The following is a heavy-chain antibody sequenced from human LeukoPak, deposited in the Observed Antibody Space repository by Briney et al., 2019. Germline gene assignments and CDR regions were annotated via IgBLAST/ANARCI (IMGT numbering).Heavy chain of an antibody. J-gene: IGHJ5*02. Sequence: GGSLRLSCAASGFTFSSYAMHWVRQAPGKGLEWVAVISYDESNKYYADSVKGRFTISRDNSKNTLYLQMNSLRAEDTAVYYCASIVVGGYYYDSSGPWGQGTLVTVSS. D-gene: IGHD3-22*01. V-gene: IGHV3-30*04. CDR1: GFTFSSYA. CDR3: ASIVVGGYYYDSSGP. CDR2: ISYDESNK.